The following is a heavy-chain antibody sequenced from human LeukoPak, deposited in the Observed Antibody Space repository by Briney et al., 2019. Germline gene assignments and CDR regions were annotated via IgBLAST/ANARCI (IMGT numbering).Heavy chain of an antibody. CDR3: ARDRVRASLRFLDWSSPGDS. CDR1: WYTLTEYY. V-gene: IGHV1-2*02. CDR2: KPKGGGT. D-gene: IGHD3-3*01. Sequence: KGSRQASWYTLTEYYINRGPTGPGQRAWWNGMIKPKGGGTHSAPKFQGRVTLTRDTSLTTAYMELSRLRSDDTAVYYCARDRVRASLRFLDWSSPGDSWGQGTLVTVSS. J-gene: IGHJ4*02.